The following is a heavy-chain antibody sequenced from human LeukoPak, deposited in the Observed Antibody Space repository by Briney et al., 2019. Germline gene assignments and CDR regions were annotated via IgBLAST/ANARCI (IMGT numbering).Heavy chain of an antibody. V-gene: IGHV3-21*01. D-gene: IGHD1-20*01. CDR3: ARVLSSIITGTTNYFDY. Sequence: GGSLRLSCAASGFTFSSYTMNWVRQAPGKGLEWVSSISSSSSYIYYADSVKGRFTISRDNAKNSLYLQMNSLRAEDTAVYYCARVLSSIITGTTNYFDYWGRGTLVTVSS. CDR1: GFTFSSYT. CDR2: ISSSSSYI. J-gene: IGHJ4*02.